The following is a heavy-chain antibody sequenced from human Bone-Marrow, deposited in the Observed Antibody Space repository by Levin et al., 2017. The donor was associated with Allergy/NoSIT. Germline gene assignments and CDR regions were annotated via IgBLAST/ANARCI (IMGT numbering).Heavy chain of an antibody. V-gene: IGHV3-7*04. Sequence: GESLKISCAASGFTFSSYWMSWVRQAPGKGLEWVANIKQDGSEKYYVDSVKGRFTISRDNAKNSLYLQMNSLRAEDTAVYYCAREHAPGYYGMDVWGQGTTVTVSS. CDR2: IKQDGSEK. CDR1: GFTFSSYW. J-gene: IGHJ6*02. CDR3: AREHAPGYYGMDV. D-gene: IGHD7-27*01.